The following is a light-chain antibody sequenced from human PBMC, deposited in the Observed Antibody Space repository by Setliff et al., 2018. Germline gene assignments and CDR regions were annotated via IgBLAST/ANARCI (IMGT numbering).Light chain of an antibody. V-gene: IGLV2-14*03. CDR3: CSYAGGSTYV. J-gene: IGLJ1*01. CDR2: DVR. CDR1: SSDVGGYDY. Sequence: QSALTQAASVSGSPGQSVTISCTGSSSDVGGYDYVSWYQHHPGRAPKFIIYDVRYRPSGVSNRFSGSKSGNTASLTISGLQAEDEADYYCCSYAGGSTYVFGTGTKVTVL.